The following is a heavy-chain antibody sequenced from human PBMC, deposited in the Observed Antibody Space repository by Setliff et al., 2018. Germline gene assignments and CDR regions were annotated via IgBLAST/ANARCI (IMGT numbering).Heavy chain of an antibody. J-gene: IGHJ4*02. CDR3: ARGMRDGYRSFHY. CDR1: GESFSGFH. V-gene: IGHV4-34*01. D-gene: IGHD5-12*01. Sequence: KTSETLSLTCGVFGESFSGFHWSWIRQPPGKGLEWIGEINHSGNTNYNPSLKSRVTISVDTSKNQFSLNLTSVTAADTAVYFCARGMRDGYRSFHYWGQGTLVTVSS. CDR2: INHSGNT.